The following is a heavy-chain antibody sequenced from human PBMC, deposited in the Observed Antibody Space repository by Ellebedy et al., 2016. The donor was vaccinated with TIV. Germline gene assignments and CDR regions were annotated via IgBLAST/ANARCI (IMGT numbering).Heavy chain of an antibody. CDR2: INAGIGNT. CDR1: GYTFTSYY. V-gene: IGHV1-3*01. D-gene: IGHD3-9*01. CDR3: ARRFDIVTGSYPRGYYGLDI. Sequence: AASVKVSCKASGYTFTSYYMHWVRQAPGQRPEWMGWINAGIGNTKYSEKFQGRVTITTDTSASTAYMELSSLRSEDTAVYYCARRFDIVTGSYPRGYYGLDIWGQGTTVTVSS. J-gene: IGHJ6*02.